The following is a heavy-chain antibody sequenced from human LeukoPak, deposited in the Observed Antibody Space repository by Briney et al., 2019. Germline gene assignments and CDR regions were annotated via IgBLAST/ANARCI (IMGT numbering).Heavy chain of an antibody. CDR3: ATDSGCTNGVCYPDY. Sequence: NPSETLSLTCTVSGYSFRSDYYWGWIRQPPGKGLEWIGSIYHGGRTYYNPSLKSRVTISVDTPKNQFSLKLNSVTAADTAVYYCATDSGCTNGVCYPDYWGQGTLVTVSS. CDR1: GYSFRSDYY. V-gene: IGHV4-38-2*02. CDR2: IYHGGRT. J-gene: IGHJ4*02. D-gene: IGHD2-8*01.